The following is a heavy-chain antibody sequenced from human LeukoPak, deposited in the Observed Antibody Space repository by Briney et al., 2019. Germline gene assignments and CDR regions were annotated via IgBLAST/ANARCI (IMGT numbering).Heavy chain of an antibody. CDR1: GDTLTEIS. J-gene: IGHJ4*02. CDR3: ATAEQLV. D-gene: IGHD6-6*01. CDR2: LHPEDREV. Sequence: ASVKVSCRVSGDTLTEISIHWVRQTPGEGLEWMGGLHPEDREVIYAQKFQGRVTMTEDSSTDTAYMDLRSLRSVDTAVYYCATAEQLVWGQGTLVTVSS. V-gene: IGHV1-24*01.